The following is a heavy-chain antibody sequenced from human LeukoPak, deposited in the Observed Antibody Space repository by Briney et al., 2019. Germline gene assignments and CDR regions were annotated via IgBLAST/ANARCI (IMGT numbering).Heavy chain of an antibody. D-gene: IGHD5-18*01. Sequence: GGSLRLSCAASGFTFDDYAMHWVRQAPGKGLEWVSGISWNSGSIGYADSVKGRFTISRDNAKNSLYLQMNSLRSEDTAVYYCARDHSIHTAGGYWGQGTLVTVSS. CDR1: GFTFDDYA. CDR2: ISWNSGSI. J-gene: IGHJ4*02. V-gene: IGHV3-9*01. CDR3: ARDHSIHTAGGY.